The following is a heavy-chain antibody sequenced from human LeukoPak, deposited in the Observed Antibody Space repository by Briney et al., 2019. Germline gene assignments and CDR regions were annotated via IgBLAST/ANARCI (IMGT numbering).Heavy chain of an antibody. D-gene: IGHD6-13*01. CDR2: VHYSGTT. Sequence: SETLSLTCTVSGGSVTSYYWTWMRQSPGKGLEWIGYVHYSGTTNYNPSLKSRVTISVDTSKNQFSLKLSSVTAADTAVYYCARGIAAVKWGQGTLVTVSS. CDR1: GGSVTSYY. CDR3: ARGIAAVK. V-gene: IGHV4-59*02. J-gene: IGHJ4*02.